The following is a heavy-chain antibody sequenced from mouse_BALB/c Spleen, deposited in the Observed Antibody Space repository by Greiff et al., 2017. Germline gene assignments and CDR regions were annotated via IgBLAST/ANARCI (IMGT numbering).Heavy chain of an antibody. CDR1: GFNIKDYY. CDR2: IDPENGDT. CDR3: NAGYYYGSSYEGYFDY. J-gene: IGHJ2*01. D-gene: IGHD1-1*01. V-gene: IGHV14-4*02. Sequence: VQLQQSGAELVRSGASVKLSCTASGFNIKDYYMHWVKQRPEQGLEWIGWIDPENGDTEYAPKFQGKATMTADTSSNTAYLQLSSLTSEDTAVYYCNAGYYYGSSYEGYFDYWGQGTTLTVSS.